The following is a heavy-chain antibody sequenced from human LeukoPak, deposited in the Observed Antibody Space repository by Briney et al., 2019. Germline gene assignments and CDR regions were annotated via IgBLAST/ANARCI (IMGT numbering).Heavy chain of an antibody. CDR2: ISGSGGST. V-gene: IGHV3-23*01. J-gene: IGHJ4*02. CDR1: GFTFSSYA. CDR3: AIDVVVVAATQSLDY. Sequence: GGSLRLSCAASGFTFSSYAMSWVRQASGKGLEWVSAISGSGGSTYYADSVKGRFTISRDNSKNTLYLQMNSLRAEDTAVYYCAIDVVVVAATQSLDYWGQGTLVTVSS. D-gene: IGHD2-15*01.